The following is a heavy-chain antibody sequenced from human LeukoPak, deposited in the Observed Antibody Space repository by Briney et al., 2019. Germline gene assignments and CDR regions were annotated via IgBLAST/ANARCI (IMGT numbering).Heavy chain of an antibody. D-gene: IGHD6-13*01. Sequence: GGSLRLSCAASGFTFSSYSMNWVRQAPGKGLEWVSSISSSSSYIYYADSVKGRFTISRDNAKNSLYLQMNSLRAEDTAVYYCARDRLSSWYSRYFDYWGEGTLVTVSS. CDR1: GFTFSSYS. CDR2: ISSSSSYI. CDR3: ARDRLSSWYSRYFDY. J-gene: IGHJ4*02. V-gene: IGHV3-21*01.